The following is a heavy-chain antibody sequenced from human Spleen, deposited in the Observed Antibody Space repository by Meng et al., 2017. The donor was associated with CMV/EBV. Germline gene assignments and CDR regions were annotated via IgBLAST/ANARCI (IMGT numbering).Heavy chain of an antibody. CDR3: ARVGSFGYYHSGSTNWFDS. D-gene: IGHD3-10*01. CDR2: ICYSGST. V-gene: IGHV4-39*02. CDR1: GGSITSRSNF. Sequence: SETLSLTCTVSGGSITSRSNFWGWVRQPPGKGLEWIGTICYSGSTYFNPSLKSRVTISVDTSKNQFSLKLRSVTAADTALYYCARVGSFGYYHSGSTNWFDSWGQGILVTVSS. J-gene: IGHJ5*01.